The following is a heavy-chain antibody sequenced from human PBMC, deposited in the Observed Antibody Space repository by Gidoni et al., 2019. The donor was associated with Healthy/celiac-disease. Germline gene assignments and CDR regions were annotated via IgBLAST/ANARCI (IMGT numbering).Heavy chain of an antibody. CDR2: IKQDGSEK. J-gene: IGHJ4*02. D-gene: IGHD2-15*01. Sequence: EVQLVESGGGVVQPGGSLRLSCAASGFTFSSYWMSWVRQAPGKGLEWVANIKQDGSEKYYVDSVKGRFTISRDNAKNSLYLQMNSLRAEDTAVYYCARDLFVVVVAATSSFDYWGQGTLVTVSS. CDR3: ARDLFVVVVAATSSFDY. V-gene: IGHV3-7*01. CDR1: GFTFSSYW.